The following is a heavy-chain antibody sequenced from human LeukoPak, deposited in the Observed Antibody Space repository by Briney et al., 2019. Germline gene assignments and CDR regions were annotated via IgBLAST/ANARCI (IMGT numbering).Heavy chain of an antibody. Sequence: PSETLSLTCTVSGGSISSYYWSWIRQPPGKGLEWSGYIYYSGSTNYNPSLKSRVTISVYTSKNQFSLKLSSVTAADTAVYYCERESGYSYGSFDYWGQGTLVTVSS. CDR3: ERESGYSYGSFDY. J-gene: IGHJ4*02. CDR1: GGSISSYY. CDR2: IYYSGST. V-gene: IGHV4-59*01. D-gene: IGHD5-18*01.